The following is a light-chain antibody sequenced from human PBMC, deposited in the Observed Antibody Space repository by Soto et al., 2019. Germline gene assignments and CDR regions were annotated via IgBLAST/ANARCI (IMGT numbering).Light chain of an antibody. CDR3: QQYGSSGT. J-gene: IGKJ1*01. CDR1: QTVNNNY. CDR2: GAS. V-gene: IGKV3-20*01. Sequence: ESVLTQAPGTPSLSPGERATLSCRASQTVNNNYLAWYQQIPGQAPRLLIYGASNRATGIPDRFSGSGSGTDFTLTISRLEPEDFAVYYCQQYGSSGTFGQGTKVDIK.